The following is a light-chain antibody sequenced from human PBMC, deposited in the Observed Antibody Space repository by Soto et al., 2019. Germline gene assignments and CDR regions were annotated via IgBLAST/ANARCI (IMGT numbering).Light chain of an antibody. CDR2: DAS. CDR3: QQYKSITLT. Sequence: DIQMTQSPSSLSASVGDRVTITCQASQDINKNLIWYQQKPGKAPKLLIYDASDLETGVPSRFSGSGSGTGFTFTISSLQPKDFATYYCQQYKSITLTFGQVTRLKI. V-gene: IGKV1-33*01. J-gene: IGKJ5*01. CDR1: QDINKN.